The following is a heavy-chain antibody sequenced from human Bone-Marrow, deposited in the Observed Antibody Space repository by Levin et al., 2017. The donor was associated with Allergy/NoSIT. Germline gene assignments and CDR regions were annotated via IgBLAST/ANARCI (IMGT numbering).Heavy chain of an antibody. D-gene: IGHD6-19*01. CDR2: IYSDGRT. CDR1: GFAVSGNY. Sequence: PGGSLRLSCAASGFAVSGNYMSWVRQAPGKGLEWVSVIYSDGRTYYADSVKGRFTISRDNSKNTLFLQMNSLRPEDTAVYYCAKNGGWYGAGYFDYWGQGALVTVSS. CDR3: AKNGGWYGAGYFDY. J-gene: IGHJ4*02. V-gene: IGHV3-66*02.